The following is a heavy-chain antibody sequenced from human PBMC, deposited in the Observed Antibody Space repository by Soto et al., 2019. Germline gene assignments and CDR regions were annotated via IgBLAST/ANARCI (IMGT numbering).Heavy chain of an antibody. J-gene: IGHJ4*02. Sequence: GGSLRLSCVGSGFAFSNYSMNWVRQAPGKGLEWVSYIRSSGSPTYYAGSVKGRFTISRDNAKKSLYLQMNSLRAEDTAVHYCARMTSSLSPGRWGQGTLVTVSS. V-gene: IGHV3-48*01. CDR3: ARMTSSLSPGR. D-gene: IGHD2-2*01. CDR1: GFAFSNYS. CDR2: IRSSGSPT.